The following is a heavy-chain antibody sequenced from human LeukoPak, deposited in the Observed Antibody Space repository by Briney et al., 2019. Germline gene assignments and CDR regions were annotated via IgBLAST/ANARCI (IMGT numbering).Heavy chain of an antibody. CDR2: ISSSSSII. Sequence: GGSLRLSCAASGFTFSSFSMNWVRQAPGKGLEWVSYISSSSSIIYYADSVEGRFTISRDNAKNSLYLQMNSLRAEDTAVYYCARDYDFWSGYYTGIFDYWGQGTLVTVSS. CDR1: GFTFSSFS. D-gene: IGHD3-3*01. J-gene: IGHJ4*02. V-gene: IGHV3-48*01. CDR3: ARDYDFWSGYYTGIFDY.